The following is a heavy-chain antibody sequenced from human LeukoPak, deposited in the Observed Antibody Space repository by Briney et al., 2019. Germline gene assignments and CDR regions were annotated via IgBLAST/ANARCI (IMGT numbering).Heavy chain of an antibody. V-gene: IGHV1-18*01. CDR1: GYTLTSYG. Sequence: ASVKVSCKASGYTLTSYGISWVRQAPGQGLEWMGWISAYNGNTNYAQKLQGRVTMTTDTSTSTAYMELRSLRSDDTAVYYCARDYRSDYNWNDEDAFDIWGQGTMVTVSS. J-gene: IGHJ3*02. D-gene: IGHD1-1*01. CDR3: ARDYRSDYNWNDEDAFDI. CDR2: ISAYNGNT.